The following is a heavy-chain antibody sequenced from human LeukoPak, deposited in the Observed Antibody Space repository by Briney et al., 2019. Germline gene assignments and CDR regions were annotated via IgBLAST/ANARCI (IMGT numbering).Heavy chain of an antibody. CDR2: IKSDGSST. Sequence: GGSLRLSCAGSGDSWMHWVRQVPGKGLVWVSRIKSDGSSTSYADSVKGRFTISNDNAENTLYLQMNSLRAEDTAVYYCARGDGVIMKNWGQGTLVTVSS. CDR3: ARGDGVIMKN. CDR1: GDSW. D-gene: IGHD3-10*01. V-gene: IGHV3-74*01. J-gene: IGHJ4*02.